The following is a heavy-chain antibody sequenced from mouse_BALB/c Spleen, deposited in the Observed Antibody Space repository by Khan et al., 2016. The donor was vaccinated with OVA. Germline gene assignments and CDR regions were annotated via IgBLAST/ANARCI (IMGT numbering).Heavy chain of an antibody. CDR3: ARDRYYGSSPDWFAY. D-gene: IGHD1-1*01. J-gene: IGHJ3*01. Sequence: EVELVESGGGLVKPGGSLKLSCAASGFTFSGYAMSWVRQTPEKRLEWVAEISKTGSNTYYPDTVTGRFTISRDNAKNTLYLDMSSLRSEDTAMYYCARDRYYGSSPDWFAYWGQGTLVTVSA. V-gene: IGHV5-9-4*01. CDR1: GFTFSGYA. CDR2: ISKTGSNT.